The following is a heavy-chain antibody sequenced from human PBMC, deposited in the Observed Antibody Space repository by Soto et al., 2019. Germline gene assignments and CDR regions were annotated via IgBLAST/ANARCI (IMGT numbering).Heavy chain of an antibody. CDR3: ARSPRSSPYFDY. J-gene: IGHJ4*02. V-gene: IGHV5-51*01. D-gene: IGHD6-13*01. Sequence: PGESLKISCKGSGYTFTDYWIGWVRQLPGKGLEWMGIIYPGDSDTRYSPSFQGQVTISADRSINTAYLQWNSLEASDTAFYFCARSPRSSPYFDYWGQGTLVTVSS. CDR1: GYTFTDYW. CDR2: IYPGDSDT.